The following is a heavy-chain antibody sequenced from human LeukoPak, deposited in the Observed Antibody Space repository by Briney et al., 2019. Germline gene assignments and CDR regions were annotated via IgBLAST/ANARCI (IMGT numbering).Heavy chain of an antibody. V-gene: IGHV3-11*01. J-gene: IGHJ6*02. CDR3: ARGRPHYDFWSGYYYYYYGMDV. CDR2: ISSSGSTI. CDR1: GFTFSDYY. Sequence: GGSLRLSCAASGFTFSDYYMSWIRQAPGKGLEWVSYISSSGSTIYYADSVKGRFIISRDNAKNSLYLQMNSLRAEDTAVYYCARGRPHYDFWSGYYYYYYGMDVWGQGTTVTVSS. D-gene: IGHD3-3*01.